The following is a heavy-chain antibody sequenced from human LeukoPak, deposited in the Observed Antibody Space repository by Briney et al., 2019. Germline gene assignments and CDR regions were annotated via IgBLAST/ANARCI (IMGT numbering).Heavy chain of an antibody. D-gene: IGHD6-19*01. CDR2: IGSDART. Sequence: GGSLRLSCAVSGFTFNNYVMSWVRQAPGKGLEWVSGIGSDARTSYADSVKGRFTISRDNSKNTLYLQMNSLRVEDTAVYYCAREFTGGWPFDFWGQGTLVTVSS. J-gene: IGHJ4*02. V-gene: IGHV3-23*01. CDR1: GFTFNNYV. CDR3: AREFTGGWPFDF.